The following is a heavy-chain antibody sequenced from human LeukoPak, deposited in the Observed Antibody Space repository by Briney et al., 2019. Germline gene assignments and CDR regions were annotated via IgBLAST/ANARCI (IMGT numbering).Heavy chain of an antibody. Sequence: ASVNVSCKASGYTFTNYAMQWVRQAPGQRLEWMGWINAGNGNTKYSQKFQGRVTINRDTSASIAYMKLSSLRSEDTAVYYCARDRGVTMVRGVIDSFDYWGQGTLVTVSS. CDR1: GYTFTNYA. D-gene: IGHD3-10*01. CDR2: INAGNGNT. J-gene: IGHJ4*02. CDR3: ARDRGVTMVRGVIDSFDY. V-gene: IGHV1-3*01.